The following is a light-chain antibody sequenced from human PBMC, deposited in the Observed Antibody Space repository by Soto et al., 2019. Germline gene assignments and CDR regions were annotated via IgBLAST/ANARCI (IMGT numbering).Light chain of an antibody. Sequence: QLVLTQSSSASASLGSSVKLTCILSSGHSTYIIAWHQQQPGEAPRFLMTLDRSGSYNRGSGVPDPFPGSSSRADRYLTVSNLQFEDEGDYCCETWYSNTHKVFGGWTKLTVL. V-gene: IGLV4-60*02. CDR2: LDRSGSY. CDR3: ETWYSNTHKV. J-gene: IGLJ3*02. CDR1: SGHSTYI.